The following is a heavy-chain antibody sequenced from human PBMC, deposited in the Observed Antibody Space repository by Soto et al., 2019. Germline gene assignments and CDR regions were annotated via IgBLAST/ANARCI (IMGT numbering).Heavy chain of an antibody. Sequence: QVQLVESGGGVVQPGRSLRLSCAASGFPFSSYGMHWVREAPGKGLEWVAVISYDGSNKYYADSVKGRFTISRDNSASPLYLQMNSLRPEDTALDYCVGGQYYFDYRGQGTLVTVSP. CDR3: VGGQYYFDY. CDR1: GFPFSSYG. J-gene: IGHJ4*02. CDR2: ISYDGSNK. D-gene: IGHD3-10*01. V-gene: IGHV3-30*03.